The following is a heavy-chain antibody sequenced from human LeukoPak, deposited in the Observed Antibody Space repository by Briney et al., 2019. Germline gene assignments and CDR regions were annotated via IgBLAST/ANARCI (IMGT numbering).Heavy chain of an antibody. Sequence: SETLSLTCTVSGGSISSYYWSWIRQPPGKGLEWIGYIYYSGSTNYNPSLKSRVTISVDTSKNQFSLKLSSVTAADTAVYYCARGKEYYGSGSYYNRDAFDIWGQGTMVTVSS. CDR2: IYYSGST. D-gene: IGHD3-10*01. V-gene: IGHV4-59*12. CDR3: ARGKEYYGSGSYYNRDAFDI. J-gene: IGHJ3*02. CDR1: GGSISSYY.